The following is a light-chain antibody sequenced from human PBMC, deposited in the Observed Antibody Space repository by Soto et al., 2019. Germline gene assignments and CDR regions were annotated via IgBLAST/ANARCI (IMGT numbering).Light chain of an antibody. CDR3: QKYNIAPWT. Sequence: DIQMTKSPSSLSAPVGDRVTITFRASQGISNYLAWYQQKPGKVPKLLIYAASTLQSGVPSRFSGSGSGTGFTLSISSLQPEDVATYYCQKYNIAPWTFGQGSKVEIK. CDR1: QGISNY. J-gene: IGKJ1*01. V-gene: IGKV1-27*01. CDR2: AAS.